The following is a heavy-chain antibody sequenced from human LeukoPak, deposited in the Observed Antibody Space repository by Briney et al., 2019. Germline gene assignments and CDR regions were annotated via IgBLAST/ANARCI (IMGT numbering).Heavy chain of an antibody. CDR2: ISYSGST. CDR1: GGSISSSSYY. J-gene: IGHJ4*02. D-gene: IGHD3-10*01. V-gene: IGHV4-39*07. Sequence: SETLSLTCTVSGGSISSSSYYWGWIRQPPGKGLEWIGTISYSGSTYYNPSLKSRATISVDTSKNQFSLKLSSVTAADTAVYYCARSSIGSGSDLDYWGQGTLVTVSS. CDR3: ARSSIGSGSDLDY.